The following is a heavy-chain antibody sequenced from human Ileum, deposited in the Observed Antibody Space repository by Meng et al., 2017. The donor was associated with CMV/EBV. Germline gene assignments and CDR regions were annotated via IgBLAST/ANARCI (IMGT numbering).Heavy chain of an antibody. CDR2: MNPNSGNT. Sequence: CKASGYTFTSYDINWVRQATGQELEWMGWMNPNSGNTGYAQKFQGRVTITRNTSISTAYMELSSLRSEDTAVYYCARREIYGSGSYRYWGQGTLVTVSS. V-gene: IGHV1-8*03. CDR1: GYTFTSYD. D-gene: IGHD3-10*01. J-gene: IGHJ4*02. CDR3: ARREIYGSGSYRY.